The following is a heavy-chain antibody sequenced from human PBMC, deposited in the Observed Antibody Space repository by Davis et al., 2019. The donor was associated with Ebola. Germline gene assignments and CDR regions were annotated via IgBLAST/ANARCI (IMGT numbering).Heavy chain of an antibody. CDR3: AKVVPGIVGALYYYGMDV. CDR2: VGTSGDT. Sequence: PGGSLRLSCVASGFTFNNYALIWVRQSPVKGLEWVSAVGTSGDTYYADSVKGRFTISRDNSKNTVCLQMNSLRAEDTAVYYCAKVVPGIVGALYYYGMDVWGQGTTVTVSS. V-gene: IGHV3-23*01. J-gene: IGHJ6*02. D-gene: IGHD2-15*01. CDR1: GFTFNNYA.